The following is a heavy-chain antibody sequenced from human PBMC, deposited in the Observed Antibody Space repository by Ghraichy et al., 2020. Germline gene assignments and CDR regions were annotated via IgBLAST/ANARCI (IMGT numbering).Heavy chain of an antibody. Sequence: LSLTCAASGFTFGSYWMHWVRQVPGKGLVWVSRINIDGSSTTYADSVKGRFTISRDYAKNTLYLQMNSLRVEDTAVYYCAKGGCGGDCSYDYWGQGTLVTVSS. J-gene: IGHJ4*02. CDR1: GFTFGSYW. CDR2: INIDGSST. D-gene: IGHD2-21*02. V-gene: IGHV3-74*01. CDR3: AKGGCGGDCSYDY.